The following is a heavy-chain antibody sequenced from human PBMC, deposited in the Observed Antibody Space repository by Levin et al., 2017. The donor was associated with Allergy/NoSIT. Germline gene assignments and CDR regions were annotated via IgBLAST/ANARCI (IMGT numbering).Heavy chain of an antibody. CDR3: ARHARYSYGPNNWYFDL. Sequence: GESLKISCKGSGYSFTSYWIGWVRQMPGKGLEWMGIIYPGDSDTRYSPSFQGQVTISADKSISTAYLQWSSLKASDTAMYYCARHARYSYGPNNWYFDLWGRGTLVTVSS. CDR1: GYSFTSYW. D-gene: IGHD5-18*01. CDR2: IYPGDSDT. V-gene: IGHV5-51*01. J-gene: IGHJ2*01.